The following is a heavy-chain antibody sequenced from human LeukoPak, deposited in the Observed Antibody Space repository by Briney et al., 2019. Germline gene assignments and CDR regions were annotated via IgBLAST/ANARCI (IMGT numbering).Heavy chain of an antibody. J-gene: IGHJ4*02. Sequence: GGSLRLSCAASGFIFSMYWMSWVRQVPGKGLEWVANIKQDGSEKYYVDSVKGRFTISRDNAKNSLYLQMNSLRAEDTAVYYCARDGWSPDYWGQGTLVTVSS. V-gene: IGHV3-7*01. CDR1: GFIFSMYW. CDR2: IKQDGSEK. CDR3: ARDGWSPDY.